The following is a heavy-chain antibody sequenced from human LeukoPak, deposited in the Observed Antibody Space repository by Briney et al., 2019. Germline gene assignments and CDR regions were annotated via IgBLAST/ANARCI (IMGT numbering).Heavy chain of an antibody. D-gene: IGHD3-10*01. CDR3: ARDRSRGSGQFDP. J-gene: IGHJ5*02. Sequence: GASVKLSCKAFGYTFTGYWMHWVRQAPGQGLEWMGWINPNTGAANYAQMFQGRVTMTWDMSVNTAYMELGRLTSDDTAVYYCARDRSRGSGQFDPWGQGTRVIISS. CDR2: INPNTGAA. CDR1: GYTFTGYW. V-gene: IGHV1-2*02.